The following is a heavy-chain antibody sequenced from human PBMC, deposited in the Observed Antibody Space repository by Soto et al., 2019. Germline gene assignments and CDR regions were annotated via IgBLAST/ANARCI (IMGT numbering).Heavy chain of an antibody. V-gene: IGHV3-66*01. Sequence: VGSLRLSCAASGFTVSSNYMSWVRQAPGKGLEWVSVIYSGGSTYYADSVKGRFTISRDNSKNTLYLQMNSLRAEDTAVYYCARAPQNWNPFDYWGQGTLVTVSS. CDR2: IYSGGST. CDR3: ARAPQNWNPFDY. J-gene: IGHJ4*02. D-gene: IGHD1-1*01. CDR1: GFTVSSNY.